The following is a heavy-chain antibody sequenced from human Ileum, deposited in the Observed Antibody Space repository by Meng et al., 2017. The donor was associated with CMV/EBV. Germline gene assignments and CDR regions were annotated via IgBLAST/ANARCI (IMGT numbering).Heavy chain of an antibody. V-gene: IGHV1-2*02. J-gene: IGHJ5*02. CDR2: INPNNVGT. D-gene: IGHD1-26*01. CDR3: ARDRVGGMGWELQP. Sequence: ASVKVSCKASGYTFTSYYIHWVRQAPGQGLEWMGWINPNNVGTHYAQNFQGRVTMTRDTSISTAYMESSSLTSDDTAVYYCARDRVGGMGWELQPWGQGTLVTVSA. CDR1: GYTFTSYY.